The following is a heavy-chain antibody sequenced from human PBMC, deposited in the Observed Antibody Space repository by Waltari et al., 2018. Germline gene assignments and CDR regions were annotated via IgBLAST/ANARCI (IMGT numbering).Heavy chain of an antibody. V-gene: IGHV5-51*01. CDR2: IDPGDSDT. CDR3: ARLPITMVQGAPFFDY. Sequence: EVQLVQSGAEVKKPGESLKISCKGSGYSFTSYWIGWVRQMPGKGLEWMGIIDPGDSDTGYSPSFQGQVTISADKSISTAYLQWSSLKASDTAMYYCARLPITMVQGAPFFDYWGQGTLVTVSS. D-gene: IGHD3-10*01. CDR1: GYSFTSYW. J-gene: IGHJ4*02.